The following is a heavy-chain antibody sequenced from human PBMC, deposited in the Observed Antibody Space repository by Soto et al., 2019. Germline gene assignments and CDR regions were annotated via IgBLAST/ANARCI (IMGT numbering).Heavy chain of an antibody. V-gene: IGHV1-2*04. CDR1: GYTFTGYY. CDR3: ARRARSNYYGMDV. D-gene: IGHD6-6*01. CDR2: INPNSGGT. Sequence: QVHLVQSGAEVKKPGASVKVSCKASGYTFTGYYMHWVRPAPGQGLEWMGWINPNSGGTNYAQKFQGWVTMTRDTAISTAYMELSRLRSDDTAVYYCARRARSNYYGMDVWGQGNTVTVSS. J-gene: IGHJ6*02.